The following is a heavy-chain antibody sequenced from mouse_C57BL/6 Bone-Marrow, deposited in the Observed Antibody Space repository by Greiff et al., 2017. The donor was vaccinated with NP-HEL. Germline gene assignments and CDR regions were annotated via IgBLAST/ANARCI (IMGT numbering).Heavy chain of an antibody. CDR3: ARGDY. Sequence: EVQLQESGPGLVKPSQSLSLTCPVTGYSITSGYYWNWIRQFPGNKLEWMGYISYDGSNNYNPSLKNRISITRDTSKNQFFLKLNSVTTEDTATYYCARGDYWGQGTTLTVSS. CDR2: ISYDGSN. J-gene: IGHJ2*01. V-gene: IGHV3-6*01. CDR1: GYSITSGYY.